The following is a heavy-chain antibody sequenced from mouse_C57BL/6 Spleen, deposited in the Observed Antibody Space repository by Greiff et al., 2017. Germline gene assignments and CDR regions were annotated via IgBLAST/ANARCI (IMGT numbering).Heavy chain of an antibody. CDR3: ARSETYYYGSSYFDY. V-gene: IGHV1-82*01. Sequence: QVQLQQSGPELVKPGASVKISCKASGYAFSSSWMNWVKQRPGKGLEWIGRIYPGDGDTNYNGKFKGKATLTADKSSSTAYMQLSSLTSEDSAVYFGARSETYYYGSSYFDYWGQGTTLTVSS. CDR1: GYAFSSSW. J-gene: IGHJ2*01. CDR2: IYPGDGDT. D-gene: IGHD1-1*01.